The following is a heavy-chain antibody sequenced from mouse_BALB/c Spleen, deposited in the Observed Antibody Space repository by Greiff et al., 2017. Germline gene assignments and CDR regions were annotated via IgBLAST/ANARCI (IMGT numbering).Heavy chain of an antibody. V-gene: IGHV1-67*01. D-gene: IGHD2-1*01. J-gene: IGHJ4*01. CDR2: ISTYYGNT. CDR1: GYTFTDYA. Sequence: QVQLQQSGPELVRPGVSVKISCKGSGYTFTDYAMHWVKQSHAKSLEWIGVISTYYGNTNYNQKFKGKATMTVDKSSSTAYMELARLTSEESAIYYCARGDGNRGGAMDYWGQGTSVTVSS. CDR3: ARGDGNRGGAMDY.